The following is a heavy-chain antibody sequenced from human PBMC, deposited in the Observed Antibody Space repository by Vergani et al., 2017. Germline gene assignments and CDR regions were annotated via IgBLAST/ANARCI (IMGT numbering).Heavy chain of an antibody. Sequence: EVQLLESGGDLVQPGGSLRLSCAASGFTFNHYAMNWVRQAPGKGLEWVSGISGSGGSTYYAGSVKGRFTLSRDSSKNTLYLQMTSLSAGDTAVYYCAKANPRNSGYDYLYYYHAMDVWGQGTTVTVS. CDR3: AKANPRNSGYDYLYYYHAMDV. D-gene: IGHD5-12*01. CDR1: GFTFNHYA. CDR2: ISGSGGST. V-gene: IGHV3-23*01. J-gene: IGHJ6*02.